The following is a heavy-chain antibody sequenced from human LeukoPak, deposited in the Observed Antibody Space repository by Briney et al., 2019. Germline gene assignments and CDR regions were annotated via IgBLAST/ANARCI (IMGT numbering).Heavy chain of an antibody. D-gene: IGHD3-22*01. CDR2: IKQDGSEK. V-gene: IGHV3-7*03. CDR3: VRERFNNDYEA. J-gene: IGHJ5*02. Sequence: GGSLRLSCAASGFTFSSYEMNWVRQAPGKGLEWVANIKQDGSEKYYVDSVKGRFTISRDNSRNTLDLQMNSLRVEDTAVYYCVRERFNNDYEAWGQGILVTVSS. CDR1: GFTFSSYE.